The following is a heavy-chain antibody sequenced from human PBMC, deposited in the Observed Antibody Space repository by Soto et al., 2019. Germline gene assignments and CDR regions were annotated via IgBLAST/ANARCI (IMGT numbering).Heavy chain of an antibody. J-gene: IGHJ6*02. V-gene: IGHV1-69*02. CDR2: IIPILGIA. Sequence: QVQLVHSGAEVKKPGSSVKVSCKASGGTFSSYTISWVRQAPGQGLEWMGRIIPILGIANYAQKFQGRVTITADKSTSXGDREVSSLRSEDTAVYYCARGVRGVPYYYYGMDVWGQGTKVTVSS. D-gene: IGHD3-10*01. CDR3: ARGVRGVPYYYYGMDV. CDR1: GGTFSSYT.